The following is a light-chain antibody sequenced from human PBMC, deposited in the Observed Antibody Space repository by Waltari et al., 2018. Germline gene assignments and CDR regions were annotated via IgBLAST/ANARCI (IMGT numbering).Light chain of an antibody. V-gene: IGLV1-51*02. CDR2: EDN. CDR3: GTWDSSLSGAV. Sequence: QSVLTQPPSVSAAPGQRVTIPCSGGSSNIGTNYVSWYRQFPGTAPKLLIYEDNERPSGVPGRFSGSKSGTSATLDITGLQAGDEADYYCGTWDSSLSGAVFGGGTHLTVL. CDR1: SSNIGTNY. J-gene: IGLJ7*01.